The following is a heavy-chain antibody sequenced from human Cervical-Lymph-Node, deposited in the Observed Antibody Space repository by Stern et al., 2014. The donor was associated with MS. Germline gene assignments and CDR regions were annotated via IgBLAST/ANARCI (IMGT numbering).Heavy chain of an antibody. CDR3: ARLQSGPYYFDY. D-gene: IGHD5-12*01. CDR1: GYDFTTYW. J-gene: IGHJ4*02. V-gene: IGHV5-51*03. CDR2: VYPTDSDT. Sequence: EVQLEESGAEVKKPGESLKISCKGSGYDFTTYWIAWVRQTPGKGLEWMGIVYPTDSDTRYSPSFQGQVTISADRSINTAYLQWSSLKASDTAIYYCARLQSGPYYFDYWGQGTLVTVSS.